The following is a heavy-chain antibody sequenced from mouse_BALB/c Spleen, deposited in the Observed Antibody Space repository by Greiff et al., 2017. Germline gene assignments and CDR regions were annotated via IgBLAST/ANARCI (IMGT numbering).Heavy chain of an antibody. Sequence: VQLQQSGAELAKPGASVKMSCKASGYTFTSYWMHWVKQRPGQGLEWIGYINPSTGYTEYNQKFKDKATLTADKSSSTAYMQLSRLTSEESAVYYCAREGDSLLYYDAMDYWGQGTSVTVSS. D-gene: IGHD1-2*01. CDR1: GYTFTSYW. V-gene: IGHV1-7*01. CDR3: AREGDSLLYYDAMDY. CDR2: INPSTGYT. J-gene: IGHJ4*01.